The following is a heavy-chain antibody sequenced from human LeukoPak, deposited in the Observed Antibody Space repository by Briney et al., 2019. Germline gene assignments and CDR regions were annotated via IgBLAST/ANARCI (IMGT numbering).Heavy chain of an antibody. Sequence: GGSLRLSCAASGFTFSSYSMNWVRQAPGKGLEWVSSISSSSSYIYYAGSVKGRFTISRDNAKNSLYLQMNSLRAEDTAVYYCARDFDDFWSGYYEYWGQGTLVTVSS. CDR3: ARDFDDFWSGYYEY. CDR2: ISSSSSYI. CDR1: GFTFSSYS. V-gene: IGHV3-21*01. D-gene: IGHD3-3*01. J-gene: IGHJ4*02.